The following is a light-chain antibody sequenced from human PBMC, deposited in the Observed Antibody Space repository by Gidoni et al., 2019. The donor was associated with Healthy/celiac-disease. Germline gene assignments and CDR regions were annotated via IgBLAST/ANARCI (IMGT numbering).Light chain of an antibody. CDR1: QGISSY. V-gene: IGKV1-8*01. Sequence: AIRITQSPSSLSASTVERVTITCRASQGISSYLAWYQQKPGKAPKLLIYAASTLQSGVPSRFSGSGSGTDFTLTISCLQSEDFATYYCQQYYSYPPYTFGQGTKLEIK. CDR2: AAS. CDR3: QQYYSYPPYT. J-gene: IGKJ2*01.